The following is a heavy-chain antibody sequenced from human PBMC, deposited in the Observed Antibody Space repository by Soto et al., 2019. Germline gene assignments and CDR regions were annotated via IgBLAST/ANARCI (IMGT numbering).Heavy chain of an antibody. Sequence: PGGSLRLSCAASGFTFSSYAMSWVRQAPGKGLEWVSAISGSGGSTYYADSVKGRFTISRDNSKNTLYLQMNSLRAEDTAVYYCAKGRTYYYDSSGYAPGDDYWGQGTLVTVSS. CDR3: AKGRTYYYDSSGYAPGDDY. CDR2: ISGSGGST. D-gene: IGHD3-22*01. V-gene: IGHV3-23*01. J-gene: IGHJ4*02. CDR1: GFTFSSYA.